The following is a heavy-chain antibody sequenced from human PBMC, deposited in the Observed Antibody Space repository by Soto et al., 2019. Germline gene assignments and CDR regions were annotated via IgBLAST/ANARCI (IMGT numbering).Heavy chain of an antibody. Sequence: QVQLVQSGAEVKKPGASVKVSCKASGYTFTSYDINWVRQATGQGLEWMGWMNPNSGNKGYAQKFQGRVTMTRNTSMSTAYIELSSLRSDHTAVYYCASFTMVRGVIQVYYYYYGMDVWGQGTTVTVSS. CDR3: ASFTMVRGVIQVYYYYYGMDV. V-gene: IGHV1-8*01. J-gene: IGHJ6*02. CDR2: MNPNSGNK. CDR1: GYTFTSYD. D-gene: IGHD3-10*01.